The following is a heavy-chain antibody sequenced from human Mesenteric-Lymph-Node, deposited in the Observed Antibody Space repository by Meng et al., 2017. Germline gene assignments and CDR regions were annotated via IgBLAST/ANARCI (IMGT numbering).Heavy chain of an antibody. CDR3: AKSSPKDYVDWLDP. Sequence: GESLKISCAASGSTFSSHAMSWVRQAPGKGLGGVSSISGTGGNTYYADSVKGRFTISRDNSKNTLYLQMNSLRAEDTAVYFCAKSSPKDYVDWLDPWGQGTLVTVSS. CDR2: ISGTGGNT. D-gene: IGHD4-17*01. J-gene: IGHJ5*02. CDR1: GSTFSSHA. V-gene: IGHV3-23*01.